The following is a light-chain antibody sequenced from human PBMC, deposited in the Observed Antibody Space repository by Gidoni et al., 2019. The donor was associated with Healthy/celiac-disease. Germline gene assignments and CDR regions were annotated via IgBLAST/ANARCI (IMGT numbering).Light chain of an antibody. CDR2: RDS. Sequence: SYELTPPLSVSVALGQTARITCGGNNIGSKNVHWYQQKPGQAPVLVIYRDSNRPSGIPERFSGSNSGNTATLTISRAQAGDEADYYCQVWDSSKVFGGGTKLTVL. J-gene: IGLJ3*02. CDR1: NIGSKN. V-gene: IGLV3-9*01. CDR3: QVWDSSKV.